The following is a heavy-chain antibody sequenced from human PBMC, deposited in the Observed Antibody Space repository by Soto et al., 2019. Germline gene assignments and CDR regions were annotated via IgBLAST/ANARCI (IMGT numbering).Heavy chain of an antibody. V-gene: IGHV3-33*01. Sequence: PGGSLRLSCVASGFNFGNFGMHWVRQAPGKGLEWLTVISNDENIKQDSVRGRSAIARDNSKNTLYLHLTSLRAEDTAIYYCARGLRGVLDYWGQGTLVTVSS. CDR1: GFNFGNFG. J-gene: IGHJ4*02. D-gene: IGHD5-12*01. CDR3: ARGLRGVLDY. CDR2: ISNDENIK.